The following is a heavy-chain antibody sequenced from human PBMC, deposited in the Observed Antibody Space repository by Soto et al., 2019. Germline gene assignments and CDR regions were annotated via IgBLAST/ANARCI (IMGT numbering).Heavy chain of an antibody. J-gene: IGHJ4*02. D-gene: IGHD6-19*01. CDR1: GGSISDNW. CDR2: ISHTGTT. CDR3: ARHIAVPRTRGFDF. Sequence: QVQLQESGPGLVKPSGTLSLTCAVSGGSISDNWWSWVRQPPGKGLEWIGEISHTGTTHYNPSLWSRVTLSTAKSKYQSSLNLSSVTAADTAVYYCARHIAVPRTRGFDFWGQGTLVTVFS. V-gene: IGHV4-4*02.